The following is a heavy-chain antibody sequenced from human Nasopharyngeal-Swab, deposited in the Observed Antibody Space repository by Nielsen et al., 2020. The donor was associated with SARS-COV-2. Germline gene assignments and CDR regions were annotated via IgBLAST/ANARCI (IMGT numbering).Heavy chain of an antibody. Sequence: WIRQPPGKGLEWIGGINHSGSTNYNPSLKSRVTISVDTSKNQFSLKLSSVTAADTAVYYCARLDARTIIWGGMDVWGQGTTVTVSS. CDR3: ARLDARTIIWGGMDV. J-gene: IGHJ6*02. CDR2: INHSGST. D-gene: IGHD3-16*01. V-gene: IGHV4-34*01.